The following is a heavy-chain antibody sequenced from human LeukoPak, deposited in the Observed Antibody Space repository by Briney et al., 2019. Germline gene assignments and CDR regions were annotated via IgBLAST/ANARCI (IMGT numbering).Heavy chain of an antibody. CDR2: INPSDSDT. CDR1: GYSFTNYW. V-gene: IGHV5-51*01. D-gene: IGHD1-1*01. Sequence: GESLKISCKGSGYSFTNYWIAWVRQMPGRGLGWMVIINPSDSDTRYSPSFQGQVTISADKSISTAYLQWSSLKASDSAMYYCARAWNFDYWGQGTLVAVSS. CDR3: ARAWNFDY. J-gene: IGHJ4*02.